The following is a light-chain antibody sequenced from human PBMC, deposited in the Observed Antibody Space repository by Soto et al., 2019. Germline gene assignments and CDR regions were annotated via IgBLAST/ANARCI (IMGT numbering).Light chain of an antibody. V-gene: IGKV3-20*01. CDR1: QSVTSTY. Sequence: EVVLTQSPGTLSLSPGARATLSCRASQSVTSTYLAWYQHRPGEAPRLVVYGASTRATGIPDRFSGSGSGTDFTLTISRLESEDFAVYYCQQYGISPFTFGGGTKVEIK. CDR2: GAS. CDR3: QQYGISPFT. J-gene: IGKJ4*01.